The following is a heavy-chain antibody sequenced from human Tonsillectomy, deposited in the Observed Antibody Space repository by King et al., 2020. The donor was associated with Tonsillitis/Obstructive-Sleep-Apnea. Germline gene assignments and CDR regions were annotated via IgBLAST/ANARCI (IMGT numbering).Heavy chain of an antibody. V-gene: IGHV1-69*09. CDR3: AREGTGRGGWGYNWFDS. CDR2: VIPTLGIG. D-gene: IGHD1-1*01. CDR1: GGTFSSYT. J-gene: IGHJ5*01. Sequence: QLVQSGAEVRETGSSVKVSCKASGGTFSSYTISWVRRAPGQGLEWMGRVIPTLGIGNYAQKFQGRVTISADKSTTTAYMELSSLRSEDTAVYYCAREGTGRGGWGYNWFDSWGQGTLVTVPS.